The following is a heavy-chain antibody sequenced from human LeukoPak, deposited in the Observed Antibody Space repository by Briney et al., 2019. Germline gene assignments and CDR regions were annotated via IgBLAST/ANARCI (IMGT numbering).Heavy chain of an antibody. Sequence: SETLSLTCTVSGGSISSSSYYWGWIRQPPGKGLEWIGSTYYSGSTYYNPSLKSRVTISVDTSKNQFSLKLSSVTAADTAVYYCAGRYCSGGSCSGAPGYSDYWGQGTLVTVSS. CDR2: TYYSGST. V-gene: IGHV4-39*01. J-gene: IGHJ4*02. CDR1: GGSISSSSYY. CDR3: AGRYCSGGSCSGAPGYSDY. D-gene: IGHD2-15*01.